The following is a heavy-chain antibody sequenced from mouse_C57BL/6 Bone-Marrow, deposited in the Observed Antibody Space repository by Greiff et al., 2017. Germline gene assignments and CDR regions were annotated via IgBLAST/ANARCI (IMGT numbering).Heavy chain of an antibody. CDR1: GYTFTSYW. J-gene: IGHJ2*01. CDR2: IYPGSGST. CDR3: AREDIVITTVVATDDY. V-gene: IGHV1-55*01. D-gene: IGHD1-1*01. Sequence: QVQLQQPGAELVKPGASVKMSCKASGYTFTSYWITWVKQRPGQGLEWIGDIYPGSGSTNYNEKFKSKATLTVDTSSSTAYMQLSSLTSEDSAVYYCAREDIVITTVVATDDYWGQGTTLTVSS.